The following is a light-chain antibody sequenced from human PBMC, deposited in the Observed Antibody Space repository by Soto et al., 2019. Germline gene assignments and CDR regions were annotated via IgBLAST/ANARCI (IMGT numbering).Light chain of an antibody. Sequence: PPTMVVYAKKIAILSCMISQSVSSYLAWYQQKPGQAPRLLIYDASNRATGIPARFSGSVSGTELTLTVRSSQSGGFAVYHNQEYTSSPPMTVAEGTRLEIK. CDR3: QEYTSSPPMT. V-gene: IGKV3-15*01. J-gene: IGKJ5*01. CDR2: DAS. CDR1: QSVSSY.